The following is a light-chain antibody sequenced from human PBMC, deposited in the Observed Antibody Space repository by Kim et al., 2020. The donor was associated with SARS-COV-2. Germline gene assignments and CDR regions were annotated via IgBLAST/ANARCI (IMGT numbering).Light chain of an antibody. J-gene: IGLJ1*01. V-gene: IGLV1-40*01. CDR2: GNS. CDR1: SSNIGAGYD. CDR3: QSYDSSLSAPYV. Sequence: VTISCTWSSSNIGAGYDVHWYQQLPGTAPKLLIYGNSNRPSGVPDRFSGSKSGTSASLAITGLQAEDEADYYCQSYDSSLSAPYVFGTGTKVTVL.